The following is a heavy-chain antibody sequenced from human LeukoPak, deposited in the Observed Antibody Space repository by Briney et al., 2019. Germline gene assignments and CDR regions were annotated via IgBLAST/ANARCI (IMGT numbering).Heavy chain of an antibody. V-gene: IGHV3-11*01. Sequence: GGSLRLSCAASGFTFSDYYMSWIRQAPGKGLEWVSYISSSGSTIYYADSVKGRFTISRDNAKNSLYLQMNSLRAEDTAVYYCAGGDIVATTNFDYWGQGTLVTVSS. J-gene: IGHJ4*02. D-gene: IGHD5-12*01. CDR2: ISSSGSTI. CDR3: AGGDIVATTNFDY. CDR1: GFTFSDYY.